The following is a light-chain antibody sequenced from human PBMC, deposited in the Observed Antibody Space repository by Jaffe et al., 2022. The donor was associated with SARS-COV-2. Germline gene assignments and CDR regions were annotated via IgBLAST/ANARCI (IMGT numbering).Light chain of an antibody. CDR3: CSYAGRYILV. V-gene: IGLV2-11*01. J-gene: IGLJ2*01. CDR2: DVS. Sequence: QSALTQPRSVSGSPGQSVTISCTGTSSDVGDYNYVSWYQQHPGKAPKLMIYDVSKRPSGVPDRFSGSKSGNTASLTISGLQAEDEADYYCCSYAGRYILVFGGGTKLTVL. CDR1: SSDVGDYNY.